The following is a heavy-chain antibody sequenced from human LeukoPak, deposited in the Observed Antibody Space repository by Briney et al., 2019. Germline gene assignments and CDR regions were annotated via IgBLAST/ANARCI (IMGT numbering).Heavy chain of an antibody. V-gene: IGHV1-2*06. CDR1: GYTFTGYY. CDR2: INPNSGGT. D-gene: IGHD3-9*01. J-gene: IGHJ4*01. Sequence: VASVKVSCKASGYTFTGYYMHWVRQAPGQGLEWMGRINPNSGGTNYAQKFQGRVTMTRDTSISTAYMELSRLRSDDTAVYYCARTVLRYFDWLPLIEYWGQGTLVTVSS. CDR3: ARTVLRYFDWLPLIEY.